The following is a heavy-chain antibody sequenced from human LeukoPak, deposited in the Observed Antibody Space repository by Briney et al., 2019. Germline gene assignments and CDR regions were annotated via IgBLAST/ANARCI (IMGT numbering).Heavy chain of an antibody. V-gene: IGHV1-69*04. D-gene: IGHD3-22*01. CDR1: GGTFSSYA. CDR3: ATGTHNRYYDSSGYPLNYYYYYGMDV. J-gene: IGHJ6*02. CDR2: IIPILGIA. Sequence: ASVKVSCKASGGTFSSYAISWVRQAPGQGLEWMGRIIPILGIANYAQKFQGRVTITADKSTSTAYMELSSLRSEDTAVYYCATGTHNRYYDSSGYPLNYYYYYGMDVWGQGTTVTVSS.